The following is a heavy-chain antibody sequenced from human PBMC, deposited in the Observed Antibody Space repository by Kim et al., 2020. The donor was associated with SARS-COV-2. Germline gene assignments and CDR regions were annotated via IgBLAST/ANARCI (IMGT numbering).Heavy chain of an antibody. CDR1: GGSISSSSYY. D-gene: IGHD2-15*01. V-gene: IGHV4-39*01. J-gene: IGHJ4*02. CDR3: ARHVRGGGNHGDFDY. CDR2: IYYSGST. Sequence: SETLSLTCTVSGGSISSSSYYWGWIRQPPGKGLEWIGSIYYSGSTYYNPSLKSRVTISVDTSKNQFSLKLSSVTAADTAVYYCARHVRGGGNHGDFDYWGQGTLVTVSS.